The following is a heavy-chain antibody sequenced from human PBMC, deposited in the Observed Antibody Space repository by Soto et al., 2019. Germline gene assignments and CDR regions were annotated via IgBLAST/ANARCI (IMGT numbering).Heavy chain of an antibody. J-gene: IGHJ4*02. CDR3: ARRGSSSWYGY. Sequence: QLQLQESGPGLVKPSETLSLTCTVSGGSIRSSSYYWGWIRQPPGKGLEWIGSIYYSGSTYNNPSLKRRVTISVDTSKNQFSLKLSSVTAADTAVYYCARRGSSSWYGYWGQGTLVTVSS. V-gene: IGHV4-39*01. CDR2: IYYSGST. D-gene: IGHD6-13*01. CDR1: GGSIRSSSYY.